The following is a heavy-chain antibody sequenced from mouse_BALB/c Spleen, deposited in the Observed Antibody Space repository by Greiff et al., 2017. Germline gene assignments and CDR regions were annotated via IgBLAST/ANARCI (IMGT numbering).Heavy chain of an antibody. V-gene: IGHV5-12-2*01. CDR1: GFTFSSYT. J-gene: IGHJ3*01. CDR2: ISNGGGST. Sequence: EVQRVESGGGLVQPGGSLNLSCAASGFTFSSYTMSWVRQTPEKRLEWVAYISNGGGSTYYPDTVKGRFTISRDNAKNTLYLQMSSLRSEDTAMYYCARKGLAYWGQGTLVTVSA. CDR3: ARKGLAY.